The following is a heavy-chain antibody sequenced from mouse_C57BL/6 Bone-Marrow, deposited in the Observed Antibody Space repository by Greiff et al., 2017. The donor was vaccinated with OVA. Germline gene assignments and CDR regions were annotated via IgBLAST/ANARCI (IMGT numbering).Heavy chain of an antibody. Sequence: QVQLQQSGAELVRPGSSVKLSCKASGYTFTSYWMDWVKQRPGQGLEWIGNIYPSDSETHYNQKFKDKATLTVDKSSSTAYMQLSSLTSEDSAVYYCAREEYYYGSSYGYFDVWGTGTTVTVSS. CDR1: GYTFTSYW. V-gene: IGHV1-61*01. J-gene: IGHJ1*03. D-gene: IGHD1-1*01. CDR2: IYPSDSET. CDR3: AREEYYYGSSYGYFDV.